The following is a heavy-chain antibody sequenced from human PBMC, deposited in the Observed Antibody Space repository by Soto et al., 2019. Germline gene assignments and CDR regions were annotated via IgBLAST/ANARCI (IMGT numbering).Heavy chain of an antibody. D-gene: IGHD2-15*01. CDR1: GYTFTDYD. J-gene: IGHJ5*02. CDR3: ARVAVAARPRWYNWFDP. CDR2: MNPNSGET. V-gene: IGHV1-8*01. Sequence: QEQLVQSGAEVKKPGASVKVSCKTSGYTFTDYDINWVRQATGQGLEWIGWMNPNSGETGYAHKCQGRVTMTRSPSLNTAYLELSSLRSEDTAVYYCARVAVAARPRWYNWFDPWGQGTLVTVSS.